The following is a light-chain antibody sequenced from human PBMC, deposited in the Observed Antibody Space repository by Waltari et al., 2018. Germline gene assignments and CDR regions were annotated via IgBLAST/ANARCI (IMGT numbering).Light chain of an antibody. CDR3: CSFTSTSSWV. CDR1: SSDIGAYNY. V-gene: IGLV2-14*03. CDR2: DVN. J-gene: IGLJ3*02. Sequence: HSALTQPASVSGSPGQSITISCTGTSSDIGAYNYVSWYQQHPGKAPKPIIFDVNNPPSGVSSRFSGSQSGNTASLTISGLQAEDEADFYCCSFTSTSSWVFGGGTKLTVL.